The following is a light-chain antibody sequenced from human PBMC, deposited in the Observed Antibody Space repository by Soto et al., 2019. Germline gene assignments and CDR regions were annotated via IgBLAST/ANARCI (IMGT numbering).Light chain of an antibody. J-gene: IGKJ4*01. CDR1: QSVSSSY. CDR3: PQYHNWGRM. V-gene: IGKV3-15*01. Sequence: EVVMTLSPAGLCLSQGERAALSCRASQSVSSSYLAWYQQKPGQAPRLLIYGASTRATGIPARFSGSESGTEFTVIISSLQSEDAELYYGPQYHNWGRMIGVGTKVDIK. CDR2: GAS.